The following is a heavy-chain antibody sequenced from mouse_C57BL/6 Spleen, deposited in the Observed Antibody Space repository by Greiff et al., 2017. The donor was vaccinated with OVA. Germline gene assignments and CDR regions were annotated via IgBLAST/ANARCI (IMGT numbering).Heavy chain of an antibody. CDR2: IYPGDGDT. CDR1: GYAFSSSW. J-gene: IGHJ4*01. V-gene: IGHV1-82*01. CDR3: ARGDYDAMDY. Sequence: QVQLQQSGPELVKPGAFVKISCKASGYAFSSSWMNWVKQRPGKGLEWIGRIYPGDGDTNYNGKFKGKATLTADKSSSTAYMQLSSLTSEDSAVYFCARGDYDAMDYWGQGTSVTVSS.